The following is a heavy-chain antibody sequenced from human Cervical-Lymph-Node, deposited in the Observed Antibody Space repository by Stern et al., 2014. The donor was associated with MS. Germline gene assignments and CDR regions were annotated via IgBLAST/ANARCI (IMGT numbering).Heavy chain of an antibody. D-gene: IGHD4-23*01. CDR3: ARDPSDYGGLIDY. J-gene: IGHJ4*02. CDR1: GFTFISYG. CDR2: IWYDGSNK. Sequence: VQLVESGGGVVQPGRSLRLSCAASGFTFISYGMHWVRQAPGKGLEWVAVIWYDGSNKYYADSVKGRFTISRDNSKNTLYLQMNSLRAEDTAVYYCARDPSDYGGLIDYWGQGTLVTVSS. V-gene: IGHV3-33*01.